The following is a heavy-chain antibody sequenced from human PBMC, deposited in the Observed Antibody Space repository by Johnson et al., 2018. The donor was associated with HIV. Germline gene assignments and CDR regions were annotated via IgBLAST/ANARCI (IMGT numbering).Heavy chain of an antibody. CDR2: IKCDGSNK. Sequence: QVQLVESGGGVVQPGRSLRLSCAASGFTFSSSWMHWVCQAPEKGLEWVADIKCDGSNKYYEDSVKGRFTISRDNSKNTLCLQMNSLRAEDTAVYYCARDLGPDGAFDIWGQGTMVTVSS. CDR3: ARDLGPDGAFDI. J-gene: IGHJ3*02. D-gene: IGHD5-24*01. V-gene: IGHV3-30*03. CDR1: GFTFSSSW.